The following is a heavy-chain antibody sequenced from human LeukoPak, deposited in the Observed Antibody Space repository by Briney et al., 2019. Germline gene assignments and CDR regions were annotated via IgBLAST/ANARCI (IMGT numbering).Heavy chain of an antibody. Sequence: GGSLRLSCTVSGFTVSSNSMSWVRQAPGKGLEWVSFIYSDNTHYSDSVKGRFTISRDNSKNTVDLQINSLRYEDTAIYYCAKDWGQRGVGASLGHWGQGTLVIVSS. V-gene: IGHV3-66*03. D-gene: IGHD1-26*01. CDR3: AKDWGQRGVGASLGH. J-gene: IGHJ4*02. CDR2: IYSDNT. CDR1: GFTVSSNS.